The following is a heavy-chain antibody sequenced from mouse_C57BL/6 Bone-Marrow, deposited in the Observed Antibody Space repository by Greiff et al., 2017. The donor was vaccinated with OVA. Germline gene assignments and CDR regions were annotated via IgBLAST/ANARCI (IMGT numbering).Heavy chain of an antibody. CDR1: GFTFSDFY. CDR3: ARFGSSGWYFDV. Sequence: EVQRVDSGGGLVQSGRSLRLSCATSGFTFSDFYMEWVRQAPGKGLEWIAASRNKANDYTTEYSASVKGRFIVSRDTSQSILYLQMNALRAEDTAIYYCARFGSSGWYFDVWGTGTTVTVSS. J-gene: IGHJ1*03. V-gene: IGHV7-1*01. CDR2: SRNKANDYTT. D-gene: IGHD1-1*01.